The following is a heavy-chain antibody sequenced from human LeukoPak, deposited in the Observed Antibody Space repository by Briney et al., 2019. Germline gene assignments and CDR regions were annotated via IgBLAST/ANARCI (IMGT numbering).Heavy chain of an antibody. D-gene: IGHD5-12*01. V-gene: IGHV3-21*01. CDR2: ISSSSSYI. CDR3: ARDLVDSGYAGDI. J-gene: IGHJ3*02. CDR1: GFTFSSYA. Sequence: GGSLRLSCAASGFTFSSYAMHWVRQAPGKGLEWVSSISSSSSYIYYADSVKGRFTISRDNAKNSLYLQMNSLRAEDTAVYYCARDLVDSGYAGDIWGQGTMVTVSS.